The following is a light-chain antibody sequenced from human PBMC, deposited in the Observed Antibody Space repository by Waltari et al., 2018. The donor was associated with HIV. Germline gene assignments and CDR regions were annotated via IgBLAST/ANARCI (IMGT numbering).Light chain of an antibody. CDR2: DVS. J-gene: IGLJ1*01. CDR1: TSDVGGYRY. Sequence: QSALTQPASVSGSPGQSITISCTGTTSDVGGYRYVSWYQQHPGKAPKLMIYDVSNLPSGVSNRFSGSNSGNTASLTISGLQAEDEADYYCSSYTSSSTYVFGTGTKVTVL. CDR3: SSYTSSSTYV. V-gene: IGLV2-14*03.